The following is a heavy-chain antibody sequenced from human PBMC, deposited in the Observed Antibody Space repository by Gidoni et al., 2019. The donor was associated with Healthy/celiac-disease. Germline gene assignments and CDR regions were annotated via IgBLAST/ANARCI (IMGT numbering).Heavy chain of an antibody. D-gene: IGHD6-13*01. CDR3: ARDDSSSWSTLPSLDAVGMDV. CDR1: GGTFSSYT. J-gene: IGHJ6*02. CDR2: IIPILGIA. Sequence: QVQLVQSGAEAKKPGSSVKVSCKASGGTFSSYTLSWVRQAPGQGLEWMGRIIPILGIANYAQKFQGRVTITADKSTSTAYMELSSLRSEDTAVYYCARDDSSSWSTLPSLDAVGMDVWGQGTTVTVSS. V-gene: IGHV1-69*08.